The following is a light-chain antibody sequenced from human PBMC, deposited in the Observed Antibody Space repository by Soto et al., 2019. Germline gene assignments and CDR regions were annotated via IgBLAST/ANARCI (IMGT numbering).Light chain of an antibody. J-gene: IGKJ1*01. CDR3: QQYNSYWT. Sequence: DIQMTQSPSTLFASVGDRVTITFRASQSISSWLAWYQQKPGKAPKVLIYDASSLESGVPSRLSGSGSGTEFTLTIRSLQPDDFATYYCQQYNSYWTFGQGTKV. CDR1: QSISSW. V-gene: IGKV1-5*01. CDR2: DAS.